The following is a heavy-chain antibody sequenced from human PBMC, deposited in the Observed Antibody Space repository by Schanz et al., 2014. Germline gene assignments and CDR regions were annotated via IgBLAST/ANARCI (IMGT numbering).Heavy chain of an antibody. Sequence: QGQLVQSGPEVKEPGASVKVSCKASGYTFTSYGIKWVRQAPGQGLEWMGWISAYNGHTDYAQKLQGRVTLTTDTSTSTAYMELRNLRSDDTVVYYCARAKRFGDMDVWGQGTTVTVSS. CDR2: ISAYNGHT. J-gene: IGHJ6*02. CDR3: ARAKRFGDMDV. D-gene: IGHD3-10*01. V-gene: IGHV1-18*01. CDR1: GYTFTSYG.